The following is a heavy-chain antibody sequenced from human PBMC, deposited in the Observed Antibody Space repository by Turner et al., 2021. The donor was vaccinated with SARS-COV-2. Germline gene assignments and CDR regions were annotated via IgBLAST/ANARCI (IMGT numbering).Heavy chain of an antibody. Sequence: EVQLLESGGGFVQPGVSLSLSCAASGFTFSSYAMSWVRQAPGKGLEWVSASSGSGGSTYYADSVKGRFTISRDKSKNTLYLQMNSLRAEDTAVYYCAKDLGGYFYYWGQGTLVTVSS. CDR3: AKDLGGYFYY. V-gene: IGHV3-23*01. CDR2: SSGSGGST. CDR1: GFTFSSYA. J-gene: IGHJ4*02. D-gene: IGHD2-15*01.